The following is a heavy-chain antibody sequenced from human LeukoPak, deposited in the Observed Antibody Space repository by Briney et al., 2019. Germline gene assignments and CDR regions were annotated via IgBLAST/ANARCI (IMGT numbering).Heavy chain of an antibody. D-gene: IGHD3-9*01. CDR1: GGSISSSSYY. Sequence: SETLSLTCTVSGGSISSSSYYWGWIRQPPGKGLEWIGSIYYSGSTYYNPSLRSRVTISVDTSKNQFSLKLSSVTAADTAVYYCANILTGYYNVDGDYWGQGTLVTVSS. CDR3: ANILTGYYNVDGDY. CDR2: IYYSGST. V-gene: IGHV4-39*01. J-gene: IGHJ4*02.